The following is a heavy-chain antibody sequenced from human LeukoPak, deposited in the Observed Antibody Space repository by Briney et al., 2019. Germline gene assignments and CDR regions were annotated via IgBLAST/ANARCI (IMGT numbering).Heavy chain of an antibody. D-gene: IGHD6-19*01. Sequence: SETLSLTCTVSGGSIGSDYWTWIRQPPGKGLEYIGYIYYAVGTNYNPSLKSRVTISGDTSKNQFSLKLSSVTAADTAVYFCAKYGNSGWVIDNWGQGTLVTVSS. CDR2: IYYAVGT. CDR3: AKYGNSGWVIDN. CDR1: GGSIGSDY. V-gene: IGHV4-59*08. J-gene: IGHJ4*02.